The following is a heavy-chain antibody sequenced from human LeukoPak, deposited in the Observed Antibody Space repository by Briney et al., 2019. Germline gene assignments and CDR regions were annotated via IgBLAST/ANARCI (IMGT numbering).Heavy chain of an antibody. CDR3: ARSWYYYDSSGYYTAEYFQH. CDR1: GGTFSSYA. CDR2: IIPIFGTA. J-gene: IGHJ1*01. V-gene: IGHV1-69*13. Sequence: ASVKVSCKASGGTFSSYAISWVRQAPGQGLEWMGGIIPIFGTANYAQKFQGRVTITADESTSTAFMELSSLRSKDTAVYYCARSWYYYDSSGYYTAEYFQHWGQGTLVTVSP. D-gene: IGHD3-22*01.